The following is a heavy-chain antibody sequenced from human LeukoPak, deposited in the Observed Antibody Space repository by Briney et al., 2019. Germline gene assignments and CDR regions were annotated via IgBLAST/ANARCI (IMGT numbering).Heavy chain of an antibody. D-gene: IGHD3-10*01. CDR2: INPNSGGT. CDR3: PREGSYYGSGSDYNADD. J-gene: IGHJ4*02. V-gene: IGHV1-2*02. Sequence: ASVKVSCKASGYTFNGYYMHWVRQAPGQGLEWMGWINPNSGGTNYAQKFQGRVTMTRDTSISTAYMELSRLRSDDTAAYDCPREGSYYGSGSDYNADDWGQGTLVTVSS. CDR1: GYTFNGYY.